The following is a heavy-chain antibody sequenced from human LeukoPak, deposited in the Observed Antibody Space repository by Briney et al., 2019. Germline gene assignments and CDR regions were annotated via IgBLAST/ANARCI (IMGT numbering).Heavy chain of an antibody. CDR1: GGSIRSSSYY. CDR2: IYYSGST. J-gene: IGHJ4*02. Sequence: PSETLSLTCTVSGGSIRSSSYYWDWIRQPPGKGLEWIGSIYYSGSTYYDSSLKSRVSISVDTSKNQFSLKVSSVTAADTAVYYCARRETSAHYSNCFDYWGQGTLVTVSS. V-gene: IGHV4-39*01. D-gene: IGHD3-22*01. CDR3: ARRETSAHYSNCFDY.